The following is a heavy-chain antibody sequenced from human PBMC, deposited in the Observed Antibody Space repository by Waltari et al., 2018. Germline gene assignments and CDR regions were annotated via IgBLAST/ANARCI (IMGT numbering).Heavy chain of an antibody. V-gene: IGHV4-39*01. Sequence: QLQLQESGPRLVRPSETLSLICRVSGVSITSNRHYWAWIRQSPGQGLEWIGTVSYSGTTYIIPSLKSRVSVSRDTSKNQVSLILGSVTAADMAVYYCATYIGASVGTAAFDVWGQGTMVTVSS. CDR1: GVSITSNRHY. CDR3: ATYIGASVGTAAFDV. D-gene: IGHD5-12*01. J-gene: IGHJ3*01. CDR2: VSYSGTT.